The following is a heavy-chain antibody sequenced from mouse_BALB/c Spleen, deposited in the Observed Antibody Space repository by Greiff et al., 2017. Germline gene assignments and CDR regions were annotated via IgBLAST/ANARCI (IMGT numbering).Heavy chain of an antibody. CDR2: IRSKSNNYAT. CDR3: VSSYFDY. V-gene: IGHV10-1*02. J-gene: IGHJ2*01. CDR1: GFTFNTYA. Sequence: EVQLVESGGGLVQPKGSLKLSCAASGFTFNTYAMNWVRQAPGTGLEWVARIRSKSNNYATYYADSVKDMFTISRDDSQSMLYLQMNNLKTEDTAMYYCVSSYFDYWGQGTTLTVSS.